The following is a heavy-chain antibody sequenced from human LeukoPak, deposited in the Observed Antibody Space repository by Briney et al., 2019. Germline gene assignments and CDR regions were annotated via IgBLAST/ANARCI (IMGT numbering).Heavy chain of an antibody. Sequence: GGSLRLSCAASGFTFSSYGMHWVRQAPGKGLEWVAVIWYDGSNKYYADSVKGRSTISRDNSKNTLYLQMNSLRAEDTAVYYCARDKGEYSYGYYYYGMDVWGQGTTVTVSS. D-gene: IGHD5-18*01. CDR1: GFTFSSYG. J-gene: IGHJ6*02. V-gene: IGHV3-33*01. CDR3: ARDKGEYSYGYYYYGMDV. CDR2: IWYDGSNK.